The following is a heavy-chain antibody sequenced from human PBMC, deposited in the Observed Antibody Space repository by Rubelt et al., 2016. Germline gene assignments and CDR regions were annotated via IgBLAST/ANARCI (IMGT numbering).Heavy chain of an antibody. V-gene: IGHV3-7*01. CDR3: AREGWAYGMDV. CDR1: GFSFSSVW. Sequence: EMQLVESGGGLVQPGGSLRLSCAASGFSFSSVWMSWARQAPGKGLERVANIKQDVSEKYYVDSVKGRFTISRDNAKNSLYLQMNSLRAEDTAVYHCAREGWAYGMDVWGQGTTVTVSS. J-gene: IGHJ6*02. D-gene: IGHD1-26*01. CDR2: IKQDVSEK.